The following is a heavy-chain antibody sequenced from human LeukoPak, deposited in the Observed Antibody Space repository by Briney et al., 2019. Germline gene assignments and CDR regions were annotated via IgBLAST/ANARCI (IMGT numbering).Heavy chain of an antibody. V-gene: IGHV1-18*01. J-gene: IGHJ4*02. CDR3: AFGYGGYEEPSYYFDY. Sequence: GASVKVSCKASGYTFTSYGISWVRQAPGQGLEWMGWISAYNGNTNYAQKLQGRVTMTTDTSTSTAYMELRSLRSDDTAVYYCAFGYGGYEEPSYYFDYWGQGTLVTVSS. CDR2: ISAYNGNT. CDR1: GYTFTSYG. D-gene: IGHD5-12*01.